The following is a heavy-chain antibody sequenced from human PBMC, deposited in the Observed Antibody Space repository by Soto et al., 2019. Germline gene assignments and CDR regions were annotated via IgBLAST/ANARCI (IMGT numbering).Heavy chain of an antibody. V-gene: IGHV3-74*01. D-gene: IGHD3-3*01. J-gene: IGHJ5*02. CDR1: GFTFSSYW. CDR2: INSDGSST. Sequence: EVQLVESGGGLVQPGGSLRLSCAASGFTFSSYWMHWVRQAPGKGLVWVSRINSDGSSTSYADSVKGRFTISRDNAKNTLYLQMNSLRAEDTAVYYCARWLGTIFGVVPNNRFDPWGQGTLVTVSS. CDR3: ARWLGTIFGVVPNNRFDP.